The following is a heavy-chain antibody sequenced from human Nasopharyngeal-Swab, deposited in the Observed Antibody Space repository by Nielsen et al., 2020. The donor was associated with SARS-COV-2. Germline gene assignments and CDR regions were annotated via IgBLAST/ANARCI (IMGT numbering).Heavy chain of an antibody. J-gene: IGHJ4*02. CDR2: ISSGGST. V-gene: IGHV3-53*01. CDR3: ARGADSAIPWFFYFDY. Sequence: GESLKISCAASGFTVSSNYMSWVRQAPGKGLEWVSVISSGGSTYYADSVKGRFTISRDNSKNTLYLQMNSLRAEDTAVYYCARGADSAIPWFFYFDYWGQGTLVTVSS. D-gene: IGHD2-21*02. CDR1: GFTVSSNY.